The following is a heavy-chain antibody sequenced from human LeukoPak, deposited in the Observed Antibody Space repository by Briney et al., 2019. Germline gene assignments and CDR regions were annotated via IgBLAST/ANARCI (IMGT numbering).Heavy chain of an antibody. CDR3: GRFGFAFDI. CDR1: GFTFSSYA. V-gene: IGHV3-64*02. J-gene: IGHJ3*02. CDR2: ISSNGDTT. D-gene: IGHD3-10*01. Sequence: PGRSLRLSCAASGFTFSSYAMHWVRQAPGKGLEYVSAISSNGDTTYYTDSVKGRFTISRDNSKNTLYLQMGSLRAEDMAMYYCGRFGFAFDIWGQGTMVTVSS.